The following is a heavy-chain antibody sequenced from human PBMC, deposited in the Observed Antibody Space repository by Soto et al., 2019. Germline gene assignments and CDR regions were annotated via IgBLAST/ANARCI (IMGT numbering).Heavy chain of an antibody. J-gene: IGHJ4*02. CDR1: GYRFTSYW. CDR2: IYPGDSDT. Sequence: PGESLKISCQGSGYRFTSYWIGWVRQMPGKGLEWMGIIYPGDSDTRYSPSFQGQVTISADKSISTAYLQWSSLKASDTAMYYCARLLNTATVTDPDYWGQGTLVTVSS. V-gene: IGHV5-51*01. D-gene: IGHD5-18*01. CDR3: ARLLNTATVTDPDY.